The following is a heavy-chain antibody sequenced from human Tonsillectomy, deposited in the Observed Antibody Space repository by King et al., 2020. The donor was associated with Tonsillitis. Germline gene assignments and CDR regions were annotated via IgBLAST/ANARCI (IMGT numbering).Heavy chain of an antibody. CDR3: ARTPVSWGFFDH. D-gene: IGHD1-26*01. Sequence: QLVQSGAEVKKPGASVKVSCKASGYTFTNYGITWVRQAPGQGLEGMGWISAYSGNTNYAQKLQGRVTMTTDTSTSTTYMELRSLSSDDTAVYYCARTPVSWGFFDHGGQGPLVTVSS. V-gene: IGHV1-18*01. CDR2: ISAYSGNT. J-gene: IGHJ4*02. CDR1: GYTFTNYG.